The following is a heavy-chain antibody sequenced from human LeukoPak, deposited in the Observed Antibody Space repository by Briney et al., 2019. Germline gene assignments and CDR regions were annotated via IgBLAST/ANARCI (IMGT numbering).Heavy chain of an antibody. V-gene: IGHV4-30-2*01. J-gene: IGHJ3*02. CDR3: ARGGRIQLWYNDAFDI. Sequence: PSQTLSLTCAVSGGSISSGGYSWSWIRQPPGKGLEWIGYIYHSGSTYYNPSLKSRVTISVDRSKNQFSLKLSSVTAADTAVYYCARGGRIQLWYNDAFDIWGQGTMVTVSS. CDR2: IYHSGST. CDR1: GGSISSGGYS. D-gene: IGHD5-18*01.